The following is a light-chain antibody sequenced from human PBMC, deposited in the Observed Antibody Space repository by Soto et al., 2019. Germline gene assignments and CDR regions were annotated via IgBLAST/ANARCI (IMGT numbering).Light chain of an antibody. J-gene: IGLJ1*01. Sequence: QSVLTQPASVSGSPGQSFNISCTGTSSDVGGYNYVSWYQHHPGKAPKLIIYDVSNRPSGVSNPFSGSKSGNTASLTISGLQPEDEADYYCSSYTTSNTRQIVFGTGTKVTDL. CDR3: SSYTTSNTRQIV. CDR1: SSDVGGYNY. CDR2: DVS. V-gene: IGLV2-14*03.